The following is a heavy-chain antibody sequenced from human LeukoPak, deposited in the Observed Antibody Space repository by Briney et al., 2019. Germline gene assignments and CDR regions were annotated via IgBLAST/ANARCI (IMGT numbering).Heavy chain of an antibody. CDR3: APLGNYYDSSGHSPFGY. CDR1: GFTVSSNY. D-gene: IGHD3-22*01. V-gene: IGHV3-23*01. J-gene: IGHJ4*02. Sequence: GGSLRLSCAASGFTVSSNYMSWVRQAPGKGLEWVSGISGSGESAYYADSVKGRFTISRDNSKNTLYLQMNTLRAEDTAVYYCAPLGNYYDSSGHSPFGYWGQGTLVTVSS. CDR2: ISGSGESA.